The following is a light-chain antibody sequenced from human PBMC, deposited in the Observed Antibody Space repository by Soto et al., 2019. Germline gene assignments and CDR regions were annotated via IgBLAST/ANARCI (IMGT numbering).Light chain of an antibody. CDR1: QSVSSN. Sequence: EIVMTQSPATLSVSPGERATLSCRASQSVSSNLAWYQQKPGQAPRLLIYGASTRATGIPARFSGSGSGTECTLTISSLQSEDFAVYYCQQYNNWSGTFGGGAKVEIK. CDR2: GAS. CDR3: QQYNNWSGT. J-gene: IGKJ4*01. V-gene: IGKV3-15*01.